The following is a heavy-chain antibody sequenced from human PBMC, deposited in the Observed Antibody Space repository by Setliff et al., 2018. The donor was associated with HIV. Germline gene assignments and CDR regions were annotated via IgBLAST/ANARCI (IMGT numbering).Heavy chain of an antibody. CDR1: GFTFSNAW. D-gene: IGHD2-15*01. J-gene: IGHJ6*02. Sequence: GGSLRLSCAASGFTFSNAWMSWVRQAPGKGLEWVSFIQYDGSNKYYAESVKGRFTVSRDNSKNTLYLQMNSLRAEDTAVYYCANTLPTLYPPHDDYFAMYVWGQGTTVTVSS. CDR3: ANTLPTLYPPHDDYFAMYV. CDR2: IQYDGSNK. V-gene: IGHV3-30*02.